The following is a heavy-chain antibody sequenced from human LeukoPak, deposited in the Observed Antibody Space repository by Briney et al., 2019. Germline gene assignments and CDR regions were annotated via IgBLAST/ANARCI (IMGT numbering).Heavy chain of an antibody. CDR2: IGSSGSAGGNI. V-gene: IGHV3-48*02. CDR3: ARAPTPYFTYYMDV. D-gene: IGHD2-21*01. Sequence: GGSLRLSCAASGFSFSGFGMNWVRQAPGKGLEWISYIGSSGSAGGNIYYAVSVKGRFTVSRDNAKDSLFLQMNSLQDADTAVYYCARAPTPYFTYYMDVWGKGTTVTVSS. J-gene: IGHJ6*03. CDR1: GFSFSGFG.